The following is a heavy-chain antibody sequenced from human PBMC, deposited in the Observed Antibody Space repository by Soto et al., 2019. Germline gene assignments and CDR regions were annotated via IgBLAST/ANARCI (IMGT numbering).Heavy chain of an antibody. CDR2: ICYSVIT. CDR3: ARSGGGSGWL. V-gene: IGHV4-61*01. J-gene: IGHJ4*02. CDR1: GGSISSSTKC. Sequence: SETLSLTCSVSGGSISSSTKCWSWVRQPPGKALEWIAYICYSVITKYEPSLKSRVTISRDTSKNQLSLKMTSVTAEDTAVYYCARSGGGSGWLGGQGTLVTVSS. D-gene: IGHD6-19*01.